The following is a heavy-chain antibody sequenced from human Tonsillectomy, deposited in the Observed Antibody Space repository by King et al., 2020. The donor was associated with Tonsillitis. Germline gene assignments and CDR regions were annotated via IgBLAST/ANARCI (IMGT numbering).Heavy chain of an antibody. V-gene: IGHV4-31*03. CDR3: ARGWIKLWLQD. Sequence: VQLQESGPGLVKPSQTLSLTCTVSGGSISSAGYYWSWIRQHPGKGLEWIGYIYYSGSTYYNPSLKSRVTISVDTSKNQFSLKLSSVTAADTAVYYCARGWIKLWLQDWGQGTLVTISS. CDR1: GGSISSAGYY. CDR2: IYYSGST. J-gene: IGHJ4*02. D-gene: IGHD5-18*01.